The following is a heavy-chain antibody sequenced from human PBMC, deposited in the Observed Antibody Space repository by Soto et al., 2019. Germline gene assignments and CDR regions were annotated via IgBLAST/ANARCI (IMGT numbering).Heavy chain of an antibody. CDR1: GFTLTSAD. V-gene: IGHV1-58*01. CDR2: IVGGSGST. CDR3: AADWSNRPFDF. D-gene: IGHD3-3*01. Sequence: QMQLVQSGPEVKKPGTSVKVSCKASGFTLTSADVQWVRQTRGQRLEWIGWIVGGSGSTNYAQQFQGRLAITRDMSTSTAYMELSSLRSEDTAGYYCAADWSNRPFDFWGQGTLVTVSS. J-gene: IGHJ4*02.